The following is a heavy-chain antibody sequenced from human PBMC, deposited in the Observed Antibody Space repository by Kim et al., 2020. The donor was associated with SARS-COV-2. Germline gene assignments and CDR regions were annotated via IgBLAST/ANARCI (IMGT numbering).Heavy chain of an antibody. CDR3: ANDSGEP. D-gene: IGHD7-27*01. CDR1: GFTFDDYA. Sequence: GGSLRLSCASSGFTFDDYAMHWVRQAPGKGLEWVSGISWNSGSIGYADSVKGRFTISRDNAKNSLYLQMNSLRAEDTALYYCANDSGEPWGQGTLVTVSS. CDR2: ISWNSGSI. V-gene: IGHV3-9*01. J-gene: IGHJ5*02.